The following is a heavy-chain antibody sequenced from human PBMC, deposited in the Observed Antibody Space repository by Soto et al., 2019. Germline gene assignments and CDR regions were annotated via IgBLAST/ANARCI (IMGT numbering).Heavy chain of an antibody. CDR1: GFTFDDYT. CDR3: AKDIGGYYYGMDV. D-gene: IGHD2-15*01. J-gene: IGHJ6*02. V-gene: IGHV3-43*01. Sequence: GGSLRLSCAASGFTFDDYTMHWVRQAPGKGLEWVSLISWDGGSTYYADSVKGRFTISRDNSKNSLYLQMNSLRTEDTALYYCAKDIGGYYYGMDVWGQGTTVTVSS. CDR2: ISWDGGST.